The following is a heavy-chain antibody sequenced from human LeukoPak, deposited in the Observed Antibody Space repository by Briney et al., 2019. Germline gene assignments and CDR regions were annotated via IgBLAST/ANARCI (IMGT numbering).Heavy chain of an antibody. Sequence: GGSLRLSCAASGFTFGSYAMSWVHQAPGKGLEWVSVLSGSGGNTYYADSVKGRFTISRDNSKNTLYLHMNSLRAEDTAVYYCAKKWGGASVGPNYSFDYWGQGTLVTVSS. D-gene: IGHD1-26*01. CDR3: AKKWGGASVGPNYSFDY. J-gene: IGHJ4*02. V-gene: IGHV3-23*01. CDR1: GFTFGSYA. CDR2: LSGSGGNT.